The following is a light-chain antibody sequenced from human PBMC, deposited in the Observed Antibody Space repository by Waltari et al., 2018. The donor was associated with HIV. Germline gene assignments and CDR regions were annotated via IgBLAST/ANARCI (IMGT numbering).Light chain of an antibody. CDR3: ETWDSYIRV. CDR2: VEGSGGY. J-gene: IGLJ3*02. Sequence: QPVLTQSASASAALESSVKPTCTLSSGHGSYIIAWHQQPPGKATRYLMKVEGSGGYKKGRGVPDRFSGSSSGAERYLTISNLQSEDEADYYCETWDSYIRVFGGGTKLTVL. V-gene: IGLV4-60*03. CDR1: SGHGSYI.